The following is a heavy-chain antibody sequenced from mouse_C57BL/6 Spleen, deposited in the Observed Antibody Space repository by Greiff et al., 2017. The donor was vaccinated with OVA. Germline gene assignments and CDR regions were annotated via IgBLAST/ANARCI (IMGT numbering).Heavy chain of an antibody. CDR3: ASHYDGNYQGFAY. J-gene: IGHJ3*01. V-gene: IGHV5-17*01. CDR1: GFTFSDYG. D-gene: IGHD2-1*01. Sequence: EVQLVESGGGFVKPGGSLKLSCAASGFTFSDYGMHWVRQAPEKGLEWVAYISSGSSTIYYADTVKGRFTISRDNAKNTLFLQMTSLRSEDTAMYYCASHYDGNYQGFAYWGQGTLVTVSA. CDR2: ISSGSSTI.